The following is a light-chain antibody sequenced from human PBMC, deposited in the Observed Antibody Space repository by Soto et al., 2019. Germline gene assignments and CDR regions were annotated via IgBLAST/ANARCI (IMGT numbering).Light chain of an antibody. J-gene: IGKJ1*01. Sequence: MIMTQSPASLSVSTGERVTLSFRTSHSVNSHVAWYQQKPGQAPRLLLYGASTRATGIPARFSGSGSGTEFTLTISSLQSEDFAVYYCQQYSIWRTFGQGTKVDIK. V-gene: IGKV3-15*01. CDR1: HSVNSH. CDR2: GAS. CDR3: QQYSIWRT.